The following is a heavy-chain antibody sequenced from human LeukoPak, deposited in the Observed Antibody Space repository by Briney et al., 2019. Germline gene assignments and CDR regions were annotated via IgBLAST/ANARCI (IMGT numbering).Heavy chain of an antibody. V-gene: IGHV3-15*01. CDR1: GFTFSNAW. CDR3: TTGTGADTYYYGSGSYGYFDY. D-gene: IGHD3-10*01. CDR2: IKSKTDGGTT. Sequence: PGGSLRLSCAASGFTFSNAWMSWVRQAPGKGLEWVGRIKSKTDGGTTDYAAPVKGRFTISRDDSKNTLYLQMNSLKTEDTAVYYCTTGTGADTYYYGSGSYGYFDYWGQVTLVTVSS. J-gene: IGHJ4*02.